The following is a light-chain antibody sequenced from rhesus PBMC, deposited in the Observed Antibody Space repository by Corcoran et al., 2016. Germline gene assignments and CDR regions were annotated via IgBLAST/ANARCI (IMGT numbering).Light chain of an antibody. J-gene: IGKJ4*01. Sequence: DIQMTQSPSSLSASVGDTVTIACQAGQAIGEYLAWYQHKPGNAPKLLIYDASTLQTGVPSRFSGSGSGTDFTLTISSLQPEDFATYYCQQHNSYPLAFGGGTKVELK. CDR2: DAS. CDR1: QAIGEY. CDR3: QQHNSYPLA. V-gene: IGKV1-25*01.